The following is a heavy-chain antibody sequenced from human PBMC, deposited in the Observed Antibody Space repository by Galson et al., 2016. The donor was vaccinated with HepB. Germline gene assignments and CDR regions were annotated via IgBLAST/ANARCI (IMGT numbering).Heavy chain of an antibody. J-gene: IGHJ4*02. Sequence: SVKVSCKASGYSFITYGIHWVRQAPGQRPEWMGGISAHSGDTKYAQKFQGRVTMTTDTSTSTVYMELRGRRSDDTAVYYFARGEYDILTGQNYFDYWGQGTLVTVSS. D-gene: IGHD3-9*01. V-gene: IGHV1-18*01. CDR1: GYSFITYG. CDR2: ISAHSGDT. CDR3: ARGEYDILTGQNYFDY.